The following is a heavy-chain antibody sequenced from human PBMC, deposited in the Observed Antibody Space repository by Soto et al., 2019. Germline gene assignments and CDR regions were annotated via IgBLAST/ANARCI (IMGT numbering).Heavy chain of an antibody. D-gene: IGHD1-1*01. CDR2: IYYSGST. CDR1: GGSISSYY. Sequence: PSYTLYLTCTVSGGSISSYYWSWIRQPPGKGLEWIGYIYYSGSTNYNPSLKIRVTISVDTSKNQFSLKLSSVTAADTAVYYCARDSRLQWNDHNWFDPWGQGTLVTVSS. V-gene: IGHV4-59*01. CDR3: ARDSRLQWNDHNWFDP. J-gene: IGHJ5*02.